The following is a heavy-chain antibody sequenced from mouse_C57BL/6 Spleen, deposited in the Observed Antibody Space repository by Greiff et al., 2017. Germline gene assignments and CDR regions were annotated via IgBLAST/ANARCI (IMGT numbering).Heavy chain of an antibody. CDR1: GFNIKDDY. CDR3: TTSSSWVYYFDY. Sequence: EVQLQQSGAELVRPGASVKLSCTASGFNIKDDYMHWVKQRPEQGLEWIGWIDPENGDTEYASKFQGKATITADTSSNTAYLQLSSLTSEDTAVYYCTTSSSWVYYFDYWGQGTTLTVSS. D-gene: IGHD4-1*01. V-gene: IGHV14-4*01. J-gene: IGHJ2*01. CDR2: IDPENGDT.